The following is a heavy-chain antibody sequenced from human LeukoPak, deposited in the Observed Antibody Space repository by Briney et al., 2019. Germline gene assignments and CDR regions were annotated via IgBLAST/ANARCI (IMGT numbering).Heavy chain of an antibody. CDR2: IYYSGST. J-gene: IGHJ5*02. CDR1: GGSISSSSYY. D-gene: IGHD2-8*01. V-gene: IGHV4-39*01. Sequence: ASETLSLTCTVSGGSISSSSYYWGWIRQPPGKGLEWIGSIYYSGSTYYNPSLKSRVTISVDTSKNQFSLKLSSVTAADTTVYYCARQSKFYCTNGVCYITADSSRRYNWFDPWGREPWSPSPQ. CDR3: ARQSKFYCTNGVCYITADSSRRYNWFDP.